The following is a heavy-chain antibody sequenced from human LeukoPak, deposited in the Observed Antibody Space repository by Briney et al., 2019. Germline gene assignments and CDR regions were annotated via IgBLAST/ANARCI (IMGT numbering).Heavy chain of an antibody. CDR1: GYTFTSYG. V-gene: IGHV1-18*01. Sequence: ASVKVSCTASGYTFTSYGISWVRQAPGQGLEWMGWISAYNGNTNYAQKLQGRVTMTTDTSTSTAYMELRSLRSDDTAVYYCARDRFGYCSSTSCYPDYWGQGTLVTVSS. J-gene: IGHJ4*02. CDR3: ARDRFGYCSSTSCYPDY. D-gene: IGHD2-2*03. CDR2: ISAYNGNT.